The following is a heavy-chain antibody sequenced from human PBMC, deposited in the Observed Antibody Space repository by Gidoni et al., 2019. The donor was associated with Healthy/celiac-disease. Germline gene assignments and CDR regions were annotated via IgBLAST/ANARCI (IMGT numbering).Heavy chain of an antibody. Sequence: EVQLLESGGGLVQPGGSLRLPCAASGFTFSSYAMSWVRQAPGKGLEWVSAISGSGGSTYYADSVKGRFTISRDNSKNTLYLQMNSLRAEDTAVYYCAKNRVNWGNLLGFDYWGQGTLVTVSS. CDR1: GFTFSSYA. D-gene: IGHD7-27*01. J-gene: IGHJ4*02. V-gene: IGHV3-23*01. CDR3: AKNRVNWGNLLGFDY. CDR2: ISGSGGST.